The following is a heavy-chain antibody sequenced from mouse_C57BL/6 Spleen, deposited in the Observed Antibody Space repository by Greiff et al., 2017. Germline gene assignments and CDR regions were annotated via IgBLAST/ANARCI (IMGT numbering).Heavy chain of an antibody. CDR1: GFTFSSYT. Sequence: DVMLVESGGGLVKPGGSLKLSCAASGFTFSSYTMSWVRQTPEKRLEWVATISGGGGNTYYPDSVKGRFTISRDNAKNTLYLQMCSLRSEDTALYYCARDYDRNFDVWGTGTTVTVSS. J-gene: IGHJ1*03. CDR2: ISGGGGNT. V-gene: IGHV5-9*01. D-gene: IGHD2-4*01. CDR3: ARDYDRNFDV.